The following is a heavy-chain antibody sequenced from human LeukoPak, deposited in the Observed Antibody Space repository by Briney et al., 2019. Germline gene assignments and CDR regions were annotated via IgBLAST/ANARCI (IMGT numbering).Heavy chain of an antibody. Sequence: SETLSLTCAVSGGSISTYYWSWIRQPPGKGLEWIGYIYYSGSTNYNPSLKSPFTISVDTSKNQFSLKLSSVTAADTAVYYCARVGGTNYYYYGMDVWGQGTTVTVSS. CDR3: ARVGGTNYYYYGMDV. J-gene: IGHJ6*02. CDR1: GGSISTYY. V-gene: IGHV4-59*01. D-gene: IGHD1-26*01. CDR2: IYYSGST.